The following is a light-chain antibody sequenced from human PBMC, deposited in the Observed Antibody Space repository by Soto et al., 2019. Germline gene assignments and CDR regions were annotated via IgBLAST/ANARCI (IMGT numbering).Light chain of an antibody. CDR1: QSISYW. Sequence: DIQMTQFPATLSASVGDRVTITCRASQSISYWLAWYQQKPGKAPNLLIYKASTLRSGVRSRFSGSGSGTEFTLTITSLQPDDFATYYCRHYNTYSPPYTFGQGTKLEIK. CDR3: RHYNTYSPPYT. V-gene: IGKV1-5*03. CDR2: KAS. J-gene: IGKJ2*01.